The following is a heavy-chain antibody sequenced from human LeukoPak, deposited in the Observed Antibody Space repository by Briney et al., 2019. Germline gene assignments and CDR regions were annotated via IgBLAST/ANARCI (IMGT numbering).Heavy chain of an antibody. CDR3: ARKAEGQPVDY. J-gene: IGHJ4*02. CDR2: NKANSGDT. V-gene: IGHV1-2*02. Sequence: ASVKASCKASGYSFTDYYIHWVRQAPGQGLEWMGWNKANSGDTNYAQKFKGRVTMTRDTSISTAYMELSSLRSDDTAVYFCARKAEGQPVDYWGQGTLVTVSS. D-gene: IGHD6-6*01. CDR1: GYSFTDYY.